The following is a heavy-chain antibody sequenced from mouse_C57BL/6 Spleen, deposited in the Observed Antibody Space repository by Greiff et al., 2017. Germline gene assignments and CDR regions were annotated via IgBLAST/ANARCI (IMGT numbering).Heavy chain of an antibody. V-gene: IGHV1-18*01. CDR1: GYTFTDYN. CDR3: ARRDYYGSREYFDY. Sequence: EVKLQQSGPELVKPGASVKIPCKASGYTFTDYNMDWVKQSHGKSLEWIGDINPNNGGTIYNQKFKGKATLTVDKSSSTAYMELRSLTSDDTAVYYCARRDYYGSREYFDYWGQGTTLTVSS. D-gene: IGHD1-1*01. J-gene: IGHJ2*01. CDR2: INPNNGGT.